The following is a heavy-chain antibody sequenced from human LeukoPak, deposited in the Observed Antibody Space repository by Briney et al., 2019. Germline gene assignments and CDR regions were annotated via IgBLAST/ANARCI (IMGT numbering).Heavy chain of an antibody. J-gene: IGHJ4*02. D-gene: IGHD4-23*01. V-gene: IGHV4-30-4*01. Sequence: SEALSLTCTVSGGSISSGDYYWSWIRQPPGKGLEWIGYIYYSGSTYYNPSLKSRVTISVDTSKNQFSLKLSSVTAADTAVYYCARYYGGSFGYYFDYWGQGTLVTVSS. CDR2: IYYSGST. CDR3: ARYYGGSFGYYFDY. CDR1: GGSISSGDYY.